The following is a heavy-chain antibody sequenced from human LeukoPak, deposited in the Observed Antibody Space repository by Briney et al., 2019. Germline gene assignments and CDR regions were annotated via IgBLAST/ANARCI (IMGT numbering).Heavy chain of an antibody. CDR1: GFTFSSYA. CDR2: ISGSGGST. J-gene: IGHJ6*03. CDR3: AKSHCSSTSCYYYYYMDV. V-gene: IGHV3-23*01. D-gene: IGHD2-2*01. Sequence: GGSLRLSCAASGFTFSSYAMSWVRQAPGKGLEWVSAISGSGGSTYYADSVEGRFTISRDNSKNTLYLQMNSLRAEDTAVYYCAKSHCSSTSCYYYYYMDVWGKGTTVTVSS.